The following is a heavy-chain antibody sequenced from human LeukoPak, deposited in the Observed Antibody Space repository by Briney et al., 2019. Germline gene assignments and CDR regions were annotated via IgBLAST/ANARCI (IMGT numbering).Heavy chain of an antibody. D-gene: IGHD6-19*01. V-gene: IGHV1-18*01. CDR2: ISAYNGNT. J-gene: IGHJ5*02. CDR3: ARVEQWLENNWFDP. CDR1: GYTFTSYG. Sequence: ASVKVSCKASGYTFTSYGISWVRQAPGQGLEWMGWISAYNGNTNYAQKLQGRVTMTTDTSTSTAYMELRSLRSDDTAVYYCARVEQWLENNWFDPWGQGTLVTVSS.